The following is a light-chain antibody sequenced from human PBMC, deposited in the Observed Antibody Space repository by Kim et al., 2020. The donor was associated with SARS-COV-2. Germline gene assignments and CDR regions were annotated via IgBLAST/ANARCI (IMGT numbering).Light chain of an antibody. CDR3: QQHSSTRPFT. CDR1: QSIGNY. Sequence: EIVLTQSPATLSLSPGERATLSCRASQSIGNYLAWYQQKPGQAPRLLIYDASNSATGIPARFSGSGSGTDFTLTISSLEPEDFAVYYCQQHSSTRPFTFGQGTKLEI. CDR2: DAS. J-gene: IGKJ2*01. V-gene: IGKV3-11*01.